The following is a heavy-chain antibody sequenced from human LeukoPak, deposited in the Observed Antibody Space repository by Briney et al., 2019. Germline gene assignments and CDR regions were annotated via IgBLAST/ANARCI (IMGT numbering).Heavy chain of an antibody. D-gene: IGHD6-19*01. CDR2: ISSSSSSI. Sequence: GGSLRLSCAASGFTFSSYSMTRVRQAPGKGLEWFSSISSSSSSIYYADSVKGRFTIYRDNAKNSRYLQMNSRRAEDTAVYYCASFIAVAEGYYYYRDVWGKGTTVTVSS. J-gene: IGHJ6*03. CDR3: ASFIAVAEGYYYYRDV. CDR1: GFTFSSYS. V-gene: IGHV3-21*01.